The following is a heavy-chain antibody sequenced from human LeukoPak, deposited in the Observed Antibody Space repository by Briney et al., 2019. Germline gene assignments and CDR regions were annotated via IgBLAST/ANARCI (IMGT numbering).Heavy chain of an antibody. CDR3: AKDSYFRGYEPGYFDL. V-gene: IGHV3-23*01. CDR2: ISGSGGST. CDR1: GFTFSSYA. Sequence: GGSLRLSCAASGFTFSSYAMSWVRQAPGKGLEWVSAISGSGGSTYYADSVKGRFTISRDNSKNTLYLQMNSLRAEDTAVYYCAKDSYFRGYEPGYFDLWGRGTLVTVSS. D-gene: IGHD5-12*01. J-gene: IGHJ2*01.